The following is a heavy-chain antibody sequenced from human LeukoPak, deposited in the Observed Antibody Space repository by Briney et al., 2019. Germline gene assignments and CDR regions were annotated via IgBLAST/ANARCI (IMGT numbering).Heavy chain of an antibody. CDR1: GFTFSSYA. D-gene: IGHD6-13*01. V-gene: IGHV3-30*04. J-gene: IGHJ6*04. CDR3: AREQGFYSSRSYYYGMDV. CDR2: ISYDGSNK. Sequence: PGGSLRLSCAASGFTFSSYAMHWVRQAPGKGLEWVAVISYDGSNKYYADSVKGRFTISRDNSKNTLYLQMNSLRAEDTAVYYCAREQGFYSSRSYYYGMDVWGKGTTVTVSS.